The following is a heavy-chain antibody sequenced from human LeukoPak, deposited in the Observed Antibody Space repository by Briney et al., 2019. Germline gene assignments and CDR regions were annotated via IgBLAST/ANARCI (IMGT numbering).Heavy chain of an antibody. CDR2: MNPNRGNT. Sequence: ASVKVSCKASGYTFSSYDINWVRQATGQGLEWMGWMNPNRGNTGYAQKFQGRVTMARNTSISTAYMELSSLRSEDTAVYYCARVKGSSWPDSWGQGTLVTVSS. D-gene: IGHD6-13*01. V-gene: IGHV1-8*02. J-gene: IGHJ4*02. CDR1: GYTFSSYD. CDR3: ARVKGSSWPDS.